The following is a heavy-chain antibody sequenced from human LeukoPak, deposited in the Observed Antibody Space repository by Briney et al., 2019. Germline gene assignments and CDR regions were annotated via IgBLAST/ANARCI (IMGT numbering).Heavy chain of an antibody. CDR1: VGTFSSYA. V-gene: IGHV1-69*01. J-gene: IGHJ6*04. CDR2: IIPIFGTA. D-gene: IGHD3-3*01. Sequence: SVTVSCKASVGTFSSYAISWVRQAPGQGLEWMGGIIPIFGTANYAQKFQGRVTITADESTSTAYMELSSLRSEDTAVYYCASSPTTGSRSGYGMDVWGKGTTVTVSS. CDR3: ASSPTTGSRSGYGMDV.